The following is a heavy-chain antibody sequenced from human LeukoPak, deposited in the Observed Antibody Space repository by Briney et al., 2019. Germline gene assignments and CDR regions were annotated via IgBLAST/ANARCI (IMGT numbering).Heavy chain of an antibody. V-gene: IGHV3-21*01. J-gene: IGHJ5*02. CDR2: ISSSSSYI. D-gene: IGHD2-2*01. Sequence: GGSLRLSCAASGFTFSSYSMNWVRQAPGKGLEWVSSISSSSSYIYYADSVKDRFTISRDNAKNSLYLQMNSLRAEDTAVYYCARVSGTSGPPTGFDPWGQGTLVTVSS. CDR1: GFTFSSYS. CDR3: ARVSGTSGPPTGFDP.